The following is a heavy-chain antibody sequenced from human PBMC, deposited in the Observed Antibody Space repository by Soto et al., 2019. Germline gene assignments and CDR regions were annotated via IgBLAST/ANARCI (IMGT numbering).Heavy chain of an antibody. CDR3: ARDPYSSGWYGGDY. D-gene: IGHD6-19*01. J-gene: IGHJ4*02. CDR1: GFTFSSYS. V-gene: IGHV3-21*01. Sequence: GGSLRLSCAASGFTFSSYSMNWVRQAPGKGLEWVSSISSSGSSIYYADSVKGRFTTSRDNAKNSLYLQMNSLRAEDTAVYYCARDPYSSGWYGGDYWGQGTLVTVSS. CDR2: ISSSGSSI.